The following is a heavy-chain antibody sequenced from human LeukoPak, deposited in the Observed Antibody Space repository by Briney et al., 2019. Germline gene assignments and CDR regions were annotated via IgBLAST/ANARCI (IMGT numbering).Heavy chain of an antibody. CDR3: ARDGRDTAMVTSLDY. J-gene: IGHJ4*02. Sequence: ASVKVSCKASGYSFTGDYMHWVRQAPGQGLEWMGWINPNSGGTNYAQKFQGRVTMTRDTSISTAYMELSRLRSDDTAVYYCARDGRDTAMVTSLDYWGQGTLVTVSS. CDR2: INPNSGGT. D-gene: IGHD5-18*01. CDR1: GYSFTGDY. V-gene: IGHV1-2*02.